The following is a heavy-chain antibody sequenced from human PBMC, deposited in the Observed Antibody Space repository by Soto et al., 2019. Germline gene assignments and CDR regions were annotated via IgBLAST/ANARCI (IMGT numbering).Heavy chain of an antibody. CDR2: ISGSGGST. CDR3: ARAAEYDSVWGSYRADWFDP. J-gene: IGHJ5*02. D-gene: IGHD3-16*02. V-gene: IGHV3-23*01. Sequence: EVQLLESGGGLVQPGGSLRLSCAASGFTFSSYAMSWVRQAPGKGLEWVSAISGSGGSTYYADSVKGRFTISRDNSKSSLFLQMNSLRAEDTAVYYCARAAEYDSVWGSYRADWFDPWGQGTLVTVSS. CDR1: GFTFSSYA.